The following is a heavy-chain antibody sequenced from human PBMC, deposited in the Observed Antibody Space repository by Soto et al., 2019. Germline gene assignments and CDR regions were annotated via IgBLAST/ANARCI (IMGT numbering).Heavy chain of an antibody. D-gene: IGHD7-27*01. CDR3: AKAWGIDY. Sequence: GGSLRLSCAASGFTFSSYWMHWVRQVPGKGLVWVSHINSDGSSTTYADSVKGRFTISRDNAKNTLYLQMNSLRVEDTAIYYCAKAWGIDYWGQGTLVTVSS. CDR2: INSDGSST. J-gene: IGHJ4*02. V-gene: IGHV3-74*01. CDR1: GFTFSSYW.